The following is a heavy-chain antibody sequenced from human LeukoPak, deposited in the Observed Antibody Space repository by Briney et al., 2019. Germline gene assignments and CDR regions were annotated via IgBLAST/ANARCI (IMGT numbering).Heavy chain of an antibody. V-gene: IGHV3-23*01. D-gene: IGHD3-22*01. Sequence: HPGGSLRLSCAASGFTFSSYAMSWVRQAPGKGLEWVSAISGSGGSTFYADSVKGRFTITRDNSKNTLYLQMNSLRAEDTAVYYCAKDSLEANRITMIVVEGAFDIWGQGTMVTVSS. CDR2: ISGSGGST. J-gene: IGHJ3*02. CDR1: GFTFSSYA. CDR3: AKDSLEANRITMIVVEGAFDI.